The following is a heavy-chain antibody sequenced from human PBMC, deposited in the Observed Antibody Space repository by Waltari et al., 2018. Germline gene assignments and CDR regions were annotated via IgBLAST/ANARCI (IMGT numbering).Heavy chain of an antibody. Sequence: QMQLVQSGPEVKKPGTSVRVSCKASGFTFTSSAVQWVRQTRGKSLEWMGWIVVDSGNINYAQKCQERVTIMRDRSTSTAYMELSSLRSEDMAVYYCGARSSSRAFDYWGQGTPVTVSS. J-gene: IGHJ4*02. V-gene: IGHV1-58*01. CDR3: GARSSSRAFDY. CDR1: GFTFTSSA. CDR2: IVVDSGNI. D-gene: IGHD2-2*01.